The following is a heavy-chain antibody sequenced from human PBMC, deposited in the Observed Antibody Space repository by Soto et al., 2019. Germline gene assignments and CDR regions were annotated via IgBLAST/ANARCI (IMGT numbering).Heavy chain of an antibody. CDR1: GRSFSGYY. Sequence: QVQLQQWGAGLLKPSETLSLTCAVYGRSFSGYYWSWIRQPPGKGLEWIGEINHSGSTNYNPSLKGRVTISVDTSKNQFSLKLSSVTAADTAVYYCARGWSGWRVWLDYWGQGTLVTVSS. D-gene: IGHD6-19*01. V-gene: IGHV4-34*01. CDR2: INHSGST. CDR3: ARGWSGWRVWLDY. J-gene: IGHJ4*02.